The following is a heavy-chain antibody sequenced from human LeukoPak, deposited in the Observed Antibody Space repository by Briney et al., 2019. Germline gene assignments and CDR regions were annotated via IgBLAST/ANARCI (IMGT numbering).Heavy chain of an antibody. V-gene: IGHV4-59*01. CDR3: ASSYYDVLTGSTLEMDV. D-gene: IGHD3-9*01. CDR1: GGSIRSYY. J-gene: IGHJ6*04. Sequence: SETLSLTCTVSGGSIRSYYRSWIRQPPGKGLEWIGHIYYSGSTNYSPSLKSRVTMSVDTSKNQFSLKLSSVTAADTAVYYCASSYYDVLTGSTLEMDVWGKGTTVTVSS. CDR2: IYYSGST.